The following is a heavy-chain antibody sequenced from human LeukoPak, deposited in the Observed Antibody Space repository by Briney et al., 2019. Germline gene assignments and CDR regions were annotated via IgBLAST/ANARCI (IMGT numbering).Heavy chain of an antibody. CDR2: IHTAGDT. CDR1: GFTFSSYD. D-gene: IGHD2-8*02. CDR3: ARGLPGGLDI. Sequence: QTGGSLRLSCAASGFTFSSYDMHWVRQVTGKGLEWVSSIHTAGDTFYSGSVKGRFTISRENAKNSLYLQMNSLRAGDTAVYYCARGLPGGLDIWGQGTMVTVS. V-gene: IGHV3-13*01. J-gene: IGHJ3*02.